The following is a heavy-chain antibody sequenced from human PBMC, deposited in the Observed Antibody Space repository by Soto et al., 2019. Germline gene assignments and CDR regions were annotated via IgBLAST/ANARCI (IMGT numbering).Heavy chain of an antibody. V-gene: IGHV3-23*01. CDR2: ISGSGGST. CDR3: AKDLGGFWGVFYREGGGDY. D-gene: IGHD3-16*01. J-gene: IGHJ4*02. Sequence: EVQLLESGGGLVQPGGSLRLSCAASGFTFSSYAMSWVRQAPGKGLEWVSAISGSGGSTYYADSVKGRFTISRDNSKNRLYLQLNSGRRGDTAVYYCAKDLGGFWGVFYREGGGDYWGQGTLVTVSS. CDR1: GFTFSSYA.